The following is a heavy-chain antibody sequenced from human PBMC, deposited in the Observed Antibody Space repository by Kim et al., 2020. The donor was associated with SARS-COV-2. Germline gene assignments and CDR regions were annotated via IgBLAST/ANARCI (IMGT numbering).Heavy chain of an antibody. V-gene: IGHV1-18*01. D-gene: IGHD6-13*01. CDR2: ISTYNSNR. J-gene: IGHJ5*02. Sequence: ASVKVSCKASGYTFTSYGFSWVRLAPGQGLEWMGWISTYNSNRKYAQKFQGRVTMTTDISTSTAYMELRSLRADDTAVYYCARDSSSWRNWFDPWGQGTLVTVSS. CDR1: GYTFTSYG. CDR3: ARDSSSWRNWFDP.